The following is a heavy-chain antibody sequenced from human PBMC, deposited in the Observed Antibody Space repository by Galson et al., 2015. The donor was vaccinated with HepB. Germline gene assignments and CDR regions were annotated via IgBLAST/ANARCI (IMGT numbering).Heavy chain of an antibody. J-gene: IGHJ4*02. CDR1: GGTFSSYT. CDR3: ARSHPTTYYYDSSGYLDY. V-gene: IGHV1-69*02. D-gene: IGHD3-22*01. Sequence: SVKVSCKASGGTFSSYTISWVRQAPGQGLEWMGRIIPILGIANYAQKFQGRVTITADKSTSTAYMELSSLRSEDTAVYYCARSHPTTYYYDSSGYLDYWGQGTLVTVSS. CDR2: IIPILGIA.